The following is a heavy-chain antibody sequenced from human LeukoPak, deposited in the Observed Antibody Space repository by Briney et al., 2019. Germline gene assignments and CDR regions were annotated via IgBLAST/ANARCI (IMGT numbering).Heavy chain of an antibody. CDR3: TRGSIAYYYMDV. Sequence: PSETLSLTCAVSGGSISSGGYSWSWIRQPPGKAMEFIAYIYYTGNTYFNPSLKGRVAISVNTSKNQFSLKLSSVTAADTAVYYCTRGSIAYYYMDVWGKGTTVTISS. CDR2: IYYTGNT. J-gene: IGHJ6*03. V-gene: IGHV4-30-4*07. D-gene: IGHD3-22*01. CDR1: GGSISSGGYS.